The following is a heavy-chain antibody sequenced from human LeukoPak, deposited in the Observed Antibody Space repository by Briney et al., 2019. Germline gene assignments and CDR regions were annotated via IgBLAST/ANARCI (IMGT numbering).Heavy chain of an antibody. J-gene: IGHJ4*02. CDR3: ARGRCSGGGCYFFDF. Sequence: ASVKVSCKASGYTFTGYYIHWVRQAPGQGLEWMGWINPNSGGTNYAQKFQGRVTMTRDTSISTAYMELSRLRSDDTAAYYCARGRCSGGGCYFFDFWGQGTLVTVSS. CDR2: INPNSGGT. V-gene: IGHV1-2*02. D-gene: IGHD2-15*01. CDR1: GYTFTGYY.